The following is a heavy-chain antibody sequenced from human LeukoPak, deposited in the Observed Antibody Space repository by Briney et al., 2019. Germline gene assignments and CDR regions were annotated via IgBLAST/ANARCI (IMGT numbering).Heavy chain of an antibody. CDR3: ARSGYGSGGYYNVAY. Sequence: SETLSLTCTVSGGSITITTYYWGWIRQPPGKGLEWIGSIYYSGNTYYNASLKSRVTISVDTSKNQFSLKLSSVTAADTAVYYCARSGYGSGGYYNVAYWGQGTLVTVSS. V-gene: IGHV4-39*01. D-gene: IGHD3-10*01. CDR1: GGSITITTYY. CDR2: IYYSGNT. J-gene: IGHJ4*02.